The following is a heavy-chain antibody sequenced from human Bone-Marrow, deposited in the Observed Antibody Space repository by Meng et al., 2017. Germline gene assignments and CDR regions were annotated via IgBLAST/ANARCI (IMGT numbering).Heavy chain of an antibody. CDR3: AKDGGIAAAGFVY. CDR2: ISWNSGSI. Sequence: GGSLRLSCAASGFTFDDYAMHWVRQAPGKGLEWVSGISWNSGSIGYADSVKGRFTISRDNAKNSLYLQMNSLRAEDTALYYCAKDGGIAAAGFVYWVQGNLVTVSS. D-gene: IGHD6-13*01. V-gene: IGHV3-9*01. J-gene: IGHJ4*02. CDR1: GFTFDDYA.